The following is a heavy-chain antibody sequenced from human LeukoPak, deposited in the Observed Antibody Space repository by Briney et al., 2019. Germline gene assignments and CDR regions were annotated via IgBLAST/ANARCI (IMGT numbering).Heavy chain of an antibody. CDR2: IYTSGST. CDR3: ARVGGGYCSGGSCEYYFDY. CDR1: GGSISSYY. D-gene: IGHD2-15*01. V-gene: IGHV4-4*07. Sequence: SETLSLTCTVSGGSISSYYWSWIRQPAGKGLEWIGRIYTSGSTNYNPSLKSRVTMSVDTSKSQFSLKLSSVTAADTAVYYCARVGGGYCSGGSCEYYFDYWGQGTLVTVSS. J-gene: IGHJ4*02.